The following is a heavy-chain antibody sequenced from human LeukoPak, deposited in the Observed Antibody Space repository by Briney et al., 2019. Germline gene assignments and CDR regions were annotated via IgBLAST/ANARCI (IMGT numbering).Heavy chain of an antibody. J-gene: IGHJ4*02. CDR3: ARGGSSSSWPFYY. V-gene: IGHV4-59*01. D-gene: IGHD6-13*01. CDR2: IHYSGST. CDR1: GGSFSGYY. Sequence: TSETLSLTCAVYGGSFSGYYWSWIRQPPGKELEWIGYIHYSGSTNYNPSLKSRVTMSVDTSKNQFSLKLTSVTAADTAVYYCARGGSSSSWPFYYWGQGTLVTVSS.